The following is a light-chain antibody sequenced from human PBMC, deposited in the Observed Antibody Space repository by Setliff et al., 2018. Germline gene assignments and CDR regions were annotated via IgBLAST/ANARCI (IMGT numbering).Light chain of an antibody. J-gene: IGLJ1*01. CDR1: SSDVGAYNY. V-gene: IGLV2-14*03. Sequence: QSALTQPASVSGSAGQSITISCTGTSSDVGAYNYVSWYQHYSGKAPKFVIYDVSNRPSGVSNRFSGSKSGNTASLTISGLQAEDEADYYCFSYTTTSSYVFGTGTKVTV. CDR3: FSYTTTSSYV. CDR2: DVS.